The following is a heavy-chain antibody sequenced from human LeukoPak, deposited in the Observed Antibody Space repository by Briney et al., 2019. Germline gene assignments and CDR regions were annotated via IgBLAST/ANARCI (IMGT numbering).Heavy chain of an antibody. D-gene: IGHD1-1*01. CDR1: GFPFSSYW. CDR2: IQQDGSDR. Sequence: GGSLRLSCAASGFPFSSYWMSWVRQAPGKGLELVANIQQDGSDRYYVDSVKGRFTISRDNAKNSLYLQLNSLRADDTAVYYRARLTGTTGFDYWGQGTLVTVSS. J-gene: IGHJ4*02. V-gene: IGHV3-7*01. CDR3: ARLTGTTGFDY.